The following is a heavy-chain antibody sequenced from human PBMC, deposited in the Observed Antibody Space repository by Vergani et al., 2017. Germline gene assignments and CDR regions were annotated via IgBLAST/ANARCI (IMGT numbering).Heavy chain of an antibody. J-gene: IGHJ5*02. CDR3: ARDLRLLYNRFDP. CDR1: GVTFTQYG. Sequence: QVQLVESGGGVVQPGRSLRLSCAASGVTFTQYGMHWVRQAPGKGLEWVAVTWYDGNNKQYADSVKGRFTISRDNSKSTMYLQMNSLRDEDTGLYYCARDLRLLYNRFDPWGQGTLVTVSS. V-gene: IGHV3-33*01. D-gene: IGHD1-14*01. CDR2: TWYDGNNK.